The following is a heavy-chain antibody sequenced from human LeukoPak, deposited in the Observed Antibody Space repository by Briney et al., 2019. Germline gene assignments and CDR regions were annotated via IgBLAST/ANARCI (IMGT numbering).Heavy chain of an antibody. J-gene: IGHJ4*02. CDR1: GYTVTSYY. V-gene: IGHV1-46*01. Sequence: ASEMVSCKASGYTVTSYYMHGVRQATGQWLEWMGIINPSGGSTSHAQKFQGRVTMTRDTSTSTVYMELSSLRSEDTAVYYCARWRGKGYSYGLDYWGQGTLVTVSS. D-gene: IGHD5-18*01. CDR3: ARWRGKGYSYGLDY. CDR2: INPSGGST.